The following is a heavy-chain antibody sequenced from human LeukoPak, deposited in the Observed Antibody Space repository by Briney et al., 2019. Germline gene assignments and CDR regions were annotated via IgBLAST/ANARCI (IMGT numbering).Heavy chain of an antibody. V-gene: IGHV3-23*01. CDR2: ISGSGGST. CDR3: AKEGPLGRVSYWYFDL. Sequence: PGGSLRLSCAASGFTFSNYAMSWVRQAPGKGLEWVSVISGSGGSTYYADSVKGRFTISRDNSKNTLYLQMNSLRAEDTAVYYCAKEGPLGRVSYWYFDLWGRGTLVTVSS. CDR1: GFTFSNYA. J-gene: IGHJ2*01.